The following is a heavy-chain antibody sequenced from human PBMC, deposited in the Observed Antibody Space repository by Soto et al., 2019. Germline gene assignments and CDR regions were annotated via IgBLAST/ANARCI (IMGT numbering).Heavy chain of an antibody. J-gene: IGHJ6*02. CDR2: ISGSGGST. CDR1: GFTFSSYA. V-gene: IGHV3-23*01. D-gene: IGHD3-22*01. CDR3: AKDGADYYDSSGYPYYYYYGMDV. Sequence: VGSLRLSCAASGFTFSSYAMSWVRQAPGKGLEWVSAISGSGGSTYYADSVKGRFTISRDNSKNTLYLQMNSLRAEDTAVYYCAKDGADYYDSSGYPYYYYYGMDVWGQGTTVTVSS.